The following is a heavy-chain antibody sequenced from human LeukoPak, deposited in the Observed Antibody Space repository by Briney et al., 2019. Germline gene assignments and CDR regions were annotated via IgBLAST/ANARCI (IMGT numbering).Heavy chain of an antibody. CDR2: AFHTGNT. CDR1: GGSNTTSHW. Sequence: SETLSLTCAVSGGSNTTSHWWNWVRQPPGKGLEWIGEAFHTGNTNYNPSLKSRVTISVDKSKNQFFLKLSSVTATDTAVYYCARRVHSSSWSSYFDYWGQETLVTVSS. D-gene: IGHD6-13*01. J-gene: IGHJ4*02. V-gene: IGHV4-4*02. CDR3: ARRVHSSSWSSYFDY.